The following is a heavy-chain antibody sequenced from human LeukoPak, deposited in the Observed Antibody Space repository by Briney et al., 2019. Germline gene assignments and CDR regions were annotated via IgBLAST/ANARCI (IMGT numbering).Heavy chain of an antibody. CDR3: ARSRYNWNAPTYFNY. J-gene: IGHJ4*02. CDR1: GYSFTTYW. V-gene: IGHV5-51*01. CDR2: IYPGDSDT. Sequence: GESLKISCKGSGYSFTTYWIGWVRQMPGKGLEWMGIIYPGDSDTRYSPSSQGQVTISADKSISTAYLQWSSLKASDTAMYYCARSRYNWNAPTYFNYWGQGTLVTVSS. D-gene: IGHD1-20*01.